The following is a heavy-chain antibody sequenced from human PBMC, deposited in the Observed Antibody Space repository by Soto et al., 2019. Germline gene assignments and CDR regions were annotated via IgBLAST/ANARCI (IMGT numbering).Heavy chain of an antibody. Sequence: SHTCSVWGGSISRFYWCRISQHPGKGLEWIGHIYYSGSTNYNPSLKSRVTISVDTSKNQFSLKLSSVTAADTAVYYCARLPWVMRETWLDPWGLGTLVTVSS. CDR1: GGSISRFY. V-gene: IGHV4-59*01. CDR3: ARLPWVMRETWLDP. J-gene: IGHJ5*02. CDR2: IYYSGST. D-gene: IGHD3-16*01.